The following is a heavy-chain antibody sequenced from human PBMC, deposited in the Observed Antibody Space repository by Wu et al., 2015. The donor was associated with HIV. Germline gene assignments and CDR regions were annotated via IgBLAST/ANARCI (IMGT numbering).Heavy chain of an antibody. CDR1: GYTFTSYG. V-gene: IGHV1-18*01. D-gene: IGHD3-22*01. CDR3: ARDKPNYYDSSGYQPPDAFDI. Sequence: QVQLVQSGAEVKKPGASVKVSCKASGYTFTSYGISWVRQAPGQGLEWMGWISAYNGNTNYAQKLQGRVTMTTDTTTSTAYMELRSLRSDDTAVYYCARDKPNYYDSSGYQPPDAFDIWGQGTMVTVSS. J-gene: IGHJ3*02. CDR2: ISAYNGNT.